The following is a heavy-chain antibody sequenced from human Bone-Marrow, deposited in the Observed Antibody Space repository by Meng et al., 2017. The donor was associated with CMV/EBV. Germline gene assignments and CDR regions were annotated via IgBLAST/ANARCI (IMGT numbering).Heavy chain of an antibody. J-gene: IGHJ4*02. V-gene: IGHV4-39*07. Sequence: GSGGSISSSSYYWGWIRQPPGKGLEWIGSIYYSGSTYYNPSLKSRVTISVDTSKNQFSLKLSSVTAADTAVYYCARDFGGLDDFGYWGQGTLVTVSS. CDR3: ARDFGGLDDFGY. CDR2: IYYSGST. CDR1: GGSISSSSYY. D-gene: IGHD2-15*01.